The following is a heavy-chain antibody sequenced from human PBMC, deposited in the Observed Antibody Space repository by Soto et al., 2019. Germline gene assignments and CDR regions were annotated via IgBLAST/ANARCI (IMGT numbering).Heavy chain of an antibody. Sequence: SETLSLTCTVSGGSISSYYWSWIRQPPGKGLEWIGYIYYSGSTNFNPSLKSRVTISVDKSKNQFSLKLNSVTAADTAVYYCARRLYYDSSGFEGGGMDVWGQGTTVTVSS. J-gene: IGHJ6*02. D-gene: IGHD3-22*01. CDR1: GGSISSYY. CDR3: ARRLYYDSSGFEGGGMDV. CDR2: IYYSGST. V-gene: IGHV4-59*12.